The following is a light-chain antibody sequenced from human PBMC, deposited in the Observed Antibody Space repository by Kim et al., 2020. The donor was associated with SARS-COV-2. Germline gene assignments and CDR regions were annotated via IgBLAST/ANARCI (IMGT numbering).Light chain of an antibody. J-gene: IGKJ1*01. V-gene: IGKV1-39*01. Sequence: ASVRARVTTTCRASQGISSYFNWYQQKPGKAPKLLIYAASSLQSGVPSRFSGSGSGTDFTLTISSLQPEDFATYYCQQSYSTPQTFGQGTKVDIK. CDR1: QGISSY. CDR2: AAS. CDR3: QQSYSTPQT.